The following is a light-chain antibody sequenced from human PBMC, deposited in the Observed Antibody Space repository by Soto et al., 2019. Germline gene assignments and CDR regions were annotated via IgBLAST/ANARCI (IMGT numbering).Light chain of an antibody. CDR2: EVT. Sequence: QSALTQPPSASGSPGQSVTISCTGSSSDIGGYDFVSWYQQHPGKVPKLLIYEVTKRPSGVPDRFSGSKSGNTASLTVSGLQADDEADYYCNSYVGSNNYVFGTGTKLTVL. V-gene: IGLV2-8*01. J-gene: IGLJ1*01. CDR3: NSYVGSNNYV. CDR1: SSDIGGYDF.